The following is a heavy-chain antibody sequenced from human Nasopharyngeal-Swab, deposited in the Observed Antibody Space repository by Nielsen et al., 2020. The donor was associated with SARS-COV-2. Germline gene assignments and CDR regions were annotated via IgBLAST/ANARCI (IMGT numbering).Heavy chain of an antibody. V-gene: IGHV3-21*01. CDR3: AGAPKQLWSRYYFDT. J-gene: IGHJ4*02. Sequence: GESLKISCAASGFAFSTYSMNWVRQAPGKGPEWVSSISSSSSYTYYADSVKGRFTISRDNAKNSLYLQMNSLRAEDTAVYYFAGAPKQLWSRYYFDTLGQGMLVTVSS. CDR1: GFAFSTYS. D-gene: IGHD5-18*01. CDR2: ISSSSSYT.